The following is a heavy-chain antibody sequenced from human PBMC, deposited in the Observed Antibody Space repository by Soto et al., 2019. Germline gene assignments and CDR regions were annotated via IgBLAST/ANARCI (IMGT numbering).Heavy chain of an antibody. CDR3: ARAPRMYYDFWSGYLGPDY. CDR1: GFTFSSYA. J-gene: IGHJ4*02. V-gene: IGHV3-30-3*01. D-gene: IGHD3-3*01. CDR2: ISYDGSNK. Sequence: PGGSLRLSCAASGFTFSSYAMHWVRQAPGKGLEWVAVISYDGSNKYYADSVKGRFTISRDNSKNTLYLQMNSLRAEDTAVYYCARAPRMYYDFWSGYLGPDYWGQGTLVTVSS.